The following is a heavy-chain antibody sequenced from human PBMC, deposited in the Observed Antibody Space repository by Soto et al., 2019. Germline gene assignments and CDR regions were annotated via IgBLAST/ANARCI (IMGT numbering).Heavy chain of an antibody. Sequence: QSTLKESCPTLVKPTQTLTLTCTFSGFSLSSTRVAVGWIRQPPGKALEWLALIYWDDDKRYSPFLKSRLTITKDTSKNQVVLTMTNMDPVDTATYYCAHSVVAGLGYYFDYWGQGTLVTVSS. CDR3: AHSVVAGLGYYFDY. V-gene: IGHV2-5*02. D-gene: IGHD6-19*01. J-gene: IGHJ4*02. CDR2: IYWDDDK. CDR1: GFSLSSTRVA.